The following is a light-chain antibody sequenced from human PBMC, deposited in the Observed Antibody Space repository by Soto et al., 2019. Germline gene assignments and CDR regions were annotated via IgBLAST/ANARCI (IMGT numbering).Light chain of an antibody. J-gene: IGKJ1*01. CDR3: QQYNNWPRT. CDR1: QSVSSY. V-gene: IGKV3-15*01. Sequence: EIVLTQPPATLSLSPGERATLSCRASQSVSSYLAWYQQKPGQAPRLLIYGASTRATGIPARFSGSGSGTEFTLTINSLQSEDFAVYYCQQYNNWPRTFGQGTKVDI. CDR2: GAS.